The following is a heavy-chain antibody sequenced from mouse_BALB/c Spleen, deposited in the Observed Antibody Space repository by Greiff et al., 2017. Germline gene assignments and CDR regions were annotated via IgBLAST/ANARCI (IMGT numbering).Heavy chain of an antibody. V-gene: IGHV1S81*02. Sequence: VQLQQPGAELVKPGASVKLSCKASGYTFTSYWMHWVKQRPGQGLEWIGEINPSNGRTNYNEKFKSKATLTVDKSSSTAYMQLSSLTSEDSAVYYCARSTGSYLYFDVWGAGTTVTVSS. CDR3: ARSTGSYLYFDV. D-gene: IGHD4-1*01. J-gene: IGHJ1*01. CDR1: GYTFTSYW. CDR2: INPSNGRT.